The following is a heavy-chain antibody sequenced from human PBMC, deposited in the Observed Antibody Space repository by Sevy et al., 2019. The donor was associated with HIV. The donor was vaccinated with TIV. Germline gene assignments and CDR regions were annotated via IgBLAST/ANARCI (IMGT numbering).Heavy chain of an antibody. V-gene: IGHV3-23*01. CDR3: AKWDADRRWFFDY. CDR2: ITGTGSST. J-gene: IGHJ4*02. D-gene: IGHD1-26*01. CDR1: GFTFSSYA. Sequence: GGSLRLSCAASGFTFSSYAMSWVRQAPGKGLEWVSAITGTGSSTNYADSVKGRFTISRDNYKNTLYLQMNSLRAEDTAVYYCAKWDADRRWFFDYWGQGTLVTVSS.